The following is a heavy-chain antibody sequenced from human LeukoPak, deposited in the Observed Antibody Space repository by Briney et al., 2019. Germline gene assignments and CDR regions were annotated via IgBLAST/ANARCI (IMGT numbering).Heavy chain of an antibody. V-gene: IGHV3-21*01. CDR1: GFTFSSYS. Sequence: GGSLRLSCAASGFTFSSYSMNWVRQAPGKGLEWVSSISSSSSYIYYADSVKGRFTISRDNAKNSLYLQMNSLRAEDTAVYYCARAWELWFGNDAFDIWGQGTMVTVSS. J-gene: IGHJ3*02. D-gene: IGHD3-10*01. CDR2: ISSSSSYI. CDR3: ARAWELWFGNDAFDI.